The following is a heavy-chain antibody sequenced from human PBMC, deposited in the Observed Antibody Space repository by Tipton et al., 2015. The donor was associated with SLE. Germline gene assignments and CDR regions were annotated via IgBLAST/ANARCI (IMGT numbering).Heavy chain of an antibody. Sequence: LRLSCTVSGGSISSSSYYWGWIRPPPGKGREWIGSIYYSGSTYYNPSLKSRVTISVDTSKNQFSLKLSSVTAADTAVYYCARGYCSSTSCYRVYYYFDYWGQGTLVTVSS. CDR2: IYYSGST. D-gene: IGHD2-2*02. CDR1: GGSISSSSYY. CDR3: ARGYCSSTSCYRVYYYFDY. V-gene: IGHV4-39*07. J-gene: IGHJ4*02.